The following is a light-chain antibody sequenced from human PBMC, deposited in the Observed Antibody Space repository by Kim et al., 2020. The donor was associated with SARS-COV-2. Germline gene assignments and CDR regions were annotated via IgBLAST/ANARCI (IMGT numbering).Light chain of an antibody. CDR3: QTWDSSTYV. Sequence: VSPGQTATITCSGDRLGDKYACWYQQKPGQSPVLVIDQNNQRPAGIPERSSGSNSGNTATLTISGTQAMDEADYYCQTWDSSTYVFGTGTKVTVL. CDR1: RLGDKY. CDR2: QNN. V-gene: IGLV3-1*01. J-gene: IGLJ1*01.